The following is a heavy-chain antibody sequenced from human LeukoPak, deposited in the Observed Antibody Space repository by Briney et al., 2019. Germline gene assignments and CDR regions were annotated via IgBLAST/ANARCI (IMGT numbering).Heavy chain of an antibody. Sequence: SVKLSCKASGGTFSSYAISWVRQAPGQGLEWMGGIIPIFGTANYAQKFQGRVTITTDESTSTAYMELSSLRSEDTAVYYCARDLPNFSSGWTVEYFQHWGQGTLVTVSS. CDR2: IIPIFGTA. J-gene: IGHJ1*01. V-gene: IGHV1-69*05. CDR3: ARDLPNFSSGWTVEYFQH. D-gene: IGHD6-19*01. CDR1: GGTFSSYA.